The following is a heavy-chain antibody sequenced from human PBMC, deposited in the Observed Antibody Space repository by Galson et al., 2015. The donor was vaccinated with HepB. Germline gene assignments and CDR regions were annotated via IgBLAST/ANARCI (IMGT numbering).Heavy chain of an antibody. Sequence: SLRLSCAASGFTVSTKYMSWVRQAPGKGLEWVSVLYDDGTTYYADSVKGRFTISRDNSKNKVYLQMNTLRAEDTAVYYCTKGSGYLGLNPDYWGQGTLVTVSS. J-gene: IGHJ4*02. V-gene: IGHV3-66*01. D-gene: IGHD3-22*01. CDR3: TKGSGYLGLNPDY. CDR2: LYDDGTT. CDR1: GFTVSTKY.